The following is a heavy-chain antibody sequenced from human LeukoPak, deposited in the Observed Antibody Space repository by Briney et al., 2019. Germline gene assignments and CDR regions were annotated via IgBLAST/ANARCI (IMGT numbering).Heavy chain of an antibody. Sequence: ASVKVSCKASGGTFSSYAISWVRQAPGQGLEWMGWISAYNGNTNYAQKLQGRVTMTTDTSTSTAYMELRSLRSDDTAVYYCAREGQLGYYFDYWGQGTLVTVSS. D-gene: IGHD5-18*01. J-gene: IGHJ4*02. CDR1: GGTFSSYA. CDR3: AREGQLGYYFDY. CDR2: ISAYNGNT. V-gene: IGHV1-18*01.